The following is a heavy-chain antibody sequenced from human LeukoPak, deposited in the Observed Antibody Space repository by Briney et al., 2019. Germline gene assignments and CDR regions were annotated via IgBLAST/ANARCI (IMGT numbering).Heavy chain of an antibody. D-gene: IGHD5-18*01. CDR2: IIPILGIA. V-gene: IGHV1-69*04. CDR3: ASGYSYGPVDY. CDR1: GGTFSSYA. J-gene: IGHJ4*02. Sequence: SVKVSCKASGGTFSSYAISWVRQAPGQGLEWMGRIIPILGIANYAQKSQGRVTITADKSTSTAYMELSSLRSEDTAVYYCASGYSYGPVDYWGQGTLVTVSS.